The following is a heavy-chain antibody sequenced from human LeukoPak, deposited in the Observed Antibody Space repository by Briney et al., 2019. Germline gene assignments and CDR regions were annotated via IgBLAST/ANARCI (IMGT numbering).Heavy chain of an antibody. CDR1: GCTFTDYY. CDR2: MNPNSGNT. CDR3: ARGHRVSSSSYYYYYMDV. J-gene: IGHJ6*03. V-gene: IGHV1-8*03. Sequence: ASVKVSCKASGCTFTDYYMHWVRQAPGQGLEWMGWMNPNSGNTGYAQKFQGRVTITRNTSISTAYMELSSLRSEDTAVYYCARGHRVSSSSYYYYYMDVWGKGTTVTVSS. D-gene: IGHD6-6*01.